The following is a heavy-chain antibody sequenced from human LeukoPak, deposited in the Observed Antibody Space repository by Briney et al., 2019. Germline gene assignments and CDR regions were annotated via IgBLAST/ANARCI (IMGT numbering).Heavy chain of an antibody. D-gene: IGHD6-6*01. CDR3: ARDGKAARPNYYYCYMDV. Sequence: PSETLSLTCAVYGGSFSGYYWSWIRQPPGKGLEWIGYIYYSGSTNYNPPLKSRVTISVDTSKNQFSLKLSSVTAADTAVYYCARDGKAARPNYYYCYMDVWGKGTTVTVSS. V-gene: IGHV4-59*01. CDR2: IYYSGST. J-gene: IGHJ6*03. CDR1: GGSFSGYY.